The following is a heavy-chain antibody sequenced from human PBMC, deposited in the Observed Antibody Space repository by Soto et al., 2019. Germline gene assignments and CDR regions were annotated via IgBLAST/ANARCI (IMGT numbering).Heavy chain of an antibody. CDR2: ISPYNGNT. CDR1: GYTFTSYG. D-gene: IGHD4-17*01. Sequence: QVQRVQSGAEVKKPGASVKVSCKASGYTFTSYGIIWVRQAPGQGLEWMGWISPYNGNTNYAQKLQGRVTMTTDTPTSTAYIELRSLRSDGTAVYYCARAKVVGYGDYEYDYYGMDVWGQGTTVTVSS. CDR3: ARAKVVGYGDYEYDYYGMDV. V-gene: IGHV1-18*04. J-gene: IGHJ6*02.